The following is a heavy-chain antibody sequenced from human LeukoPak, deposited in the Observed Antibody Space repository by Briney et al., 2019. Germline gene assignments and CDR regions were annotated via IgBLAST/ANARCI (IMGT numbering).Heavy chain of an antibody. V-gene: IGHV4-59*01. CDR2: IYYSGST. CDR1: GGSISSYY. Sequence: SETLSLTCTVSGGSISSYYWSWIRQPPGKGLEWIGYIYYSGSTNYNPSLKSRVTISVDTSKNQFSLKLSSVTAADTAVYYCARADILTGYYNKFDYWGQGTLVTVSS. D-gene: IGHD3-9*01. J-gene: IGHJ4*02. CDR3: ARADILTGYYNKFDY.